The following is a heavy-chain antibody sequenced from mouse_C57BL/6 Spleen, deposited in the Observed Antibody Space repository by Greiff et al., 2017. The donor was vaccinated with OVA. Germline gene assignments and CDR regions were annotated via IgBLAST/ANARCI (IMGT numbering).Heavy chain of an antibody. D-gene: IGHD4-1*01. CDR3: ARNYRTGTGFAY. J-gene: IGHJ3*01. CDR1: GFSLTSYG. Sequence: QVQLKESGPGLVQPSQSLSITCTVSGFSLTSYGVHWVRQSPGKGLEWLGVIWSGGSTDYNAAFIARLSISKDNSKSQVFFKMNRLQADDTAIYYCARNYRTGTGFAYWGQGTLVTVSA. CDR2: IWSGGST. V-gene: IGHV2-2*01.